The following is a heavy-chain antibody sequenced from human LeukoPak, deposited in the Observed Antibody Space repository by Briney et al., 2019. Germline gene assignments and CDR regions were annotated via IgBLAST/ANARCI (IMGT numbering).Heavy chain of an antibody. CDR1: GGTFSSYA. D-gene: IGHD4/OR15-4a*01. V-gene: IGHV1-69*04. CDR3: ARGVGQLLTTNWFDP. J-gene: IGHJ5*02. CDR2: IIPILGIA. Sequence: GASVKVSCKASGGTFSSYAISWVRQAPGQGLEWMGRIIPILGIANYAQRFQGRVTITADKSTSTAYMELSSLRSEDTAVYYCARGVGQLLTTNWFDPWGQGTLVTVSS.